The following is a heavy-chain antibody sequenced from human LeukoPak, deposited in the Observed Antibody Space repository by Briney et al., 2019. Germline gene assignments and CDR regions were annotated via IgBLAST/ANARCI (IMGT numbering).Heavy chain of an antibody. CDR1: GESFSGYY. Sequence: SETLSLTRAVYGESFSGYYWSWIRQPPGKGLEWIGDINHSGSTNYNPSLKSRVTISVDTSKNQFSLNLNSVTAADTAVYYCARGGGRDFDYWGQGTLVTVSS. CDR2: INHSGST. V-gene: IGHV4-34*01. J-gene: IGHJ4*02. CDR3: ARGGGRDFDY. D-gene: IGHD2-15*01.